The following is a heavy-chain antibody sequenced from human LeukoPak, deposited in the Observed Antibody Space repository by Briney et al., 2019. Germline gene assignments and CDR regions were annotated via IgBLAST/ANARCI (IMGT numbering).Heavy chain of an antibody. J-gene: IGHJ4*02. D-gene: IGHD5-18*01. Sequence: GSSVKVSCKASGGTFSSYAISWVRQAPGQGLEWMGGIIPIFGTANYAQKLQGRVTITADKSTSTAYMELSSLRSEDTAVYYCARAAIRGYSYAVGGYWGQGTLVTVSS. CDR3: ARAAIRGYSYAVGGY. V-gene: IGHV1-69*06. CDR1: GGTFSSYA. CDR2: IIPIFGTA.